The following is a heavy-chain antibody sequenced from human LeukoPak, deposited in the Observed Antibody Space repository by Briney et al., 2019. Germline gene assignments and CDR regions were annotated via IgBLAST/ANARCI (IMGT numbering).Heavy chain of an antibody. CDR2: IYTTGST. Sequence: SETLSLTCTVSGGSFSTYYWSWIRQPPGKRLEWIGYIYTTGSTNYNPSLESRVTISVDTSKKQFSLKLRSVTAADTAVYYCAGLRRLRDGYNAFDIWGQGRMVTVSS. CDR1: GGSFSTYY. V-gene: IGHV4-4*08. CDR3: AGLRRLRDGYNAFDI. D-gene: IGHD5-24*01. J-gene: IGHJ3*02.